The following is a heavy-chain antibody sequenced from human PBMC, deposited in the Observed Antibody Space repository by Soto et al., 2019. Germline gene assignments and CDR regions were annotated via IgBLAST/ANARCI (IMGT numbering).Heavy chain of an antibody. V-gene: IGHV3-30-3*01. CDR1: GFTFSSYA. D-gene: IGHD1-7*01. Sequence: PGGSLRLSCAASGFTFSSYAMHWVRQAPGKGLEWVAVISYDGSNKYYADSVKGRFTISRDNSKNTLYLQMNSLRAEDTAVYYCARDWNYSYNFDYWGQGTLVTVSS. J-gene: IGHJ4*02. CDR2: ISYDGSNK. CDR3: ARDWNYSYNFDY.